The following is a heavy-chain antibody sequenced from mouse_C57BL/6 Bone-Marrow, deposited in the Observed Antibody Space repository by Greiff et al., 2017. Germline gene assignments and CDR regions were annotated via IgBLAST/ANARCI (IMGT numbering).Heavy chain of an antibody. D-gene: IGHD1-1*01. Sequence: DVMLVESGGDLLKPGGSLKLSCAASGFTFSSYGVSWVRQTPDKRLEWVATISSGGSYTYYPDSVKGRFTISRDNAKNTLYLQMSSLKSEDTAMYYCARHCYGSSFDYWGQGTTLTVSS. CDR1: GFTFSSYG. CDR3: ARHCYGSSFDY. CDR2: ISSGGSYT. J-gene: IGHJ2*01. V-gene: IGHV5-6*02.